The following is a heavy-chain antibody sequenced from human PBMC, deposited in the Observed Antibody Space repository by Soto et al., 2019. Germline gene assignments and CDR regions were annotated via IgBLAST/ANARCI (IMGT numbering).Heavy chain of an antibody. D-gene: IGHD1-26*01. Sequence: GGSLRLSCAASGFTFSSYAMSWVRQAPGKGLEWMGWINPNSGGTNYAQKFQGWVTMTRDTSISTAYMELSRLRSDDTAVYYCARAVGGPIVGATPSSPTRGPCWFDPWGRGTLVTVSS. CDR1: GFTFSSYA. CDR3: ARAVGGPIVGATPSSPTRGPCWFDP. CDR2: INPNSGGT. J-gene: IGHJ5*02. V-gene: IGHV1-2*04.